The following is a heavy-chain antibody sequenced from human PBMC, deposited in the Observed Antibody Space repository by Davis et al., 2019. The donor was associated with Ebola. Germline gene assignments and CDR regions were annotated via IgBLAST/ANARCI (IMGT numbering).Heavy chain of an antibody. Sequence: PSETLSLTCTVSGGSISSYYWSWIRQPPGKGLEWIGYIYYSGSTNYNPSLKSRVTISVDTSKNQFSLKLSSVTAADTAVYYCARAPWRSYYDYWGQGTLVTVSS. CDR2: IYYSGST. J-gene: IGHJ4*02. V-gene: IGHV4-59*01. CDR1: GGSISSYY. D-gene: IGHD5-12*01. CDR3: ARAPWRSYYDY.